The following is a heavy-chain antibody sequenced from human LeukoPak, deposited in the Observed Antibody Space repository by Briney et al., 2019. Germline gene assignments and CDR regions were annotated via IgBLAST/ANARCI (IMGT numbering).Heavy chain of an antibody. CDR2: INPSGGST. J-gene: IGHJ4*02. D-gene: IGHD3-10*01. CDR1: GYTFTSYY. CDR3: TYGSGSYTYFDY. V-gene: IGHV1-46*01. Sequence: ASVKVSCKASGYTFTSYYMHWVRQAPGQGLEWMGIINPSGGSTSYAQRSQGRVTMTRDTSTSTVYMELSSLRSEDTAVYYCTYGSGSYTYFDYWGQGTLVTVSS.